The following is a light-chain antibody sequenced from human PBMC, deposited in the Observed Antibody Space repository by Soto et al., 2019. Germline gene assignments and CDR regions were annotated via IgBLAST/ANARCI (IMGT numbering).Light chain of an antibody. J-gene: IGLJ3*02. CDR1: SSDVGANNY. V-gene: IGLV2-8*01. CDR3: TSYAGSDIWV. Sequence: QSALTQPPSASGSPGQSVTISCTGTSSDVGANNYVSWYQQYPGKAPKLMIYEVSKRPSGVPDLFSGSKSGKTASLTVSRHQSEDEADYYCTSYAGSDIWVFGGGTKVTVL. CDR2: EVS.